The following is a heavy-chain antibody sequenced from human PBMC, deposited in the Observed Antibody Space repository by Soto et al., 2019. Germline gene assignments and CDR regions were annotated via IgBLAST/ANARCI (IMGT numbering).Heavy chain of an antibody. CDR3: ARDTHWGLGD. J-gene: IGHJ4*02. CDR1: GDSINTNNW. Sequence: QVQLQESGPGLVKPSETLSLTCAVSGDSINTNNWWSWVRQPPGRGLEWIGEIYHTGSTNYNPSLKSRVNISADRSKNQLSLRLNSVTAADTAVYFCARDTHWGLGDWGQGTLVIVSS. V-gene: IGHV4-4*02. D-gene: IGHD7-27*01. CDR2: IYHTGST.